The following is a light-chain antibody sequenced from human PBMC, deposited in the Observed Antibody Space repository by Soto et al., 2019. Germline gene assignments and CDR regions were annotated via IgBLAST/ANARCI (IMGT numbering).Light chain of an antibody. CDR1: SSDVGSYNL. CDR3: LSYAGSSTFV. J-gene: IGLJ1*01. CDR2: EGS. Sequence: SALTKPASVSGSTGQSITISCTGTSSDVGSYNLGSWYQQHPGKAPKLMIYEGSKRPSGVSNRFSGSKSGNTASLTISGIQAEDDADYYCLSYAGSSTFVFGTGTKVTVL. V-gene: IGLV2-23*01.